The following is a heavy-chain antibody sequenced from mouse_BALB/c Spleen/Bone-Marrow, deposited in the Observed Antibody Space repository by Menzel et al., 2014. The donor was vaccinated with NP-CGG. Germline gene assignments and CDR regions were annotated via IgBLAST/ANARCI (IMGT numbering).Heavy chain of an antibody. D-gene: IGHD2-4*01. Sequence: EVKLVESGGGLVQPGGSRKLSCAASGFTFSSFGMHWVRQAPEKGLEWVAYISNGSSTIYYADTVKGRFTISRDNPKNTLFLQMTSLRSEDTAMYYCARKGAMITHYYAMDYWGQGTSVTFSS. J-gene: IGHJ4*01. CDR2: ISNGSSTI. V-gene: IGHV5-17*02. CDR3: ARKGAMITHYYAMDY. CDR1: GFTFSSFG.